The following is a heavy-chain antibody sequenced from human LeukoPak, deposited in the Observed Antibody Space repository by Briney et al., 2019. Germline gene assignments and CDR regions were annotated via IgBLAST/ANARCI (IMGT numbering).Heavy chain of an antibody. CDR2: ISAYNGNT. J-gene: IGHJ4*02. CDR3: ARDRSSSGWSDYFDY. Sequence: ASVKVSRKASGYTFTSYGISWVRQAPGQGLEWMGWISAYNGNTNYAQKLQGRVTMTTDTSTSTAYMELRSLRSDDTAVYYCARDRSSSGWSDYFDYWGQGTLVTVSS. CDR1: GYTFTSYG. D-gene: IGHD6-19*01. V-gene: IGHV1-18*01.